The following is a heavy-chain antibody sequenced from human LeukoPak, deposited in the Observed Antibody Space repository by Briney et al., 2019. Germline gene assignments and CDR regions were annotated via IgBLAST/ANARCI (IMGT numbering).Heavy chain of an antibody. CDR2: INPNSGGT. V-gene: IGHV1-2*02. D-gene: IGHD1-26*01. Sequence: ASVKVSCKASGYTFTGYYMHWVRQAPGQGLEWMGWINPNSGGTNYAQKFQGRVTMTRDTSISTAYMELSRLRSDDTAVYYCARDGGKVGATGPFDFWGQGTLVNVPS. CDR3: ARDGGKVGATGPFDF. J-gene: IGHJ4*02. CDR1: GYTFTGYY.